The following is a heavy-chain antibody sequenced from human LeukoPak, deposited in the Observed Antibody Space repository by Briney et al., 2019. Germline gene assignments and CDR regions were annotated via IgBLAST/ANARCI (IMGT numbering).Heavy chain of an antibody. D-gene: IGHD3-3*01. Sequence: GASVKVSCKASGYTFTSYGISWVRQAPGQGLEWMGWISAYNGNTNYAQKLQGRVTMTTDTSTSTAYMELRSLRSDDTAVYYCARDPRFLEWSPRANYYYYSMDVWGQGTTVTVSS. CDR3: ARDPRFLEWSPRANYYYYSMDV. CDR1: GYTFTSYG. CDR2: ISAYNGNT. V-gene: IGHV1-18*01. J-gene: IGHJ6*02.